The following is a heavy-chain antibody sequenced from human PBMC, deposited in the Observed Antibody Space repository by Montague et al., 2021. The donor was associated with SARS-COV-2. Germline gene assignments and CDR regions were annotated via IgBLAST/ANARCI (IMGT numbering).Heavy chain of an antibody. CDR3: ARQEYYYDSSGYGRMDWFDP. D-gene: IGHD3-22*01. V-gene: IGHV4-39*01. CDR2: IYYSGST. J-gene: IGHJ5*02. CDR1: GDSISSSSYY. Sequence: SETLSLTCTVSGDSISSSSYYWGWIRQPPGKGLEWIGSIYYSGSTYYNPSLKSRVTISVDTSKNQFSLKLSSVTAADTAVYYRARQEYYYDSSGYGRMDWFDPWGQGTLVTVSS.